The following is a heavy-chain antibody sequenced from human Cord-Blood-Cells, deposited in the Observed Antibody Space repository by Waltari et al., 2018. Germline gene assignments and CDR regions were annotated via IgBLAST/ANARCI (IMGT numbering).Heavy chain of an antibody. CDR2: MYWDDDK. CDR3: AHSRHSGYYWFDP. CDR1: GFSLSTSGVG. V-gene: IGHV2-5*02. J-gene: IGHJ5*02. D-gene: IGHD3-22*01. Sequence: QITLKESGPTLVKPTQTIRLTCTYSGFSLSTSGVGVGWMRHPPGKALEWLARMYWDDDKRYSPALKSRLTITKDTSKNQLVLTMTSMDPVDTATDYCAHSRHSGYYWFDPWGQGTLVTVSS.